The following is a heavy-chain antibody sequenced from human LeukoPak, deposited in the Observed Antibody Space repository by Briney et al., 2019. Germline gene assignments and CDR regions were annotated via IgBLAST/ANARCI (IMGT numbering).Heavy chain of an antibody. V-gene: IGHV3-11*04. D-gene: IGHD1-26*01. CDR2: ISSSGSTI. CDR3: ARDKDVGATLLDY. Sequence: GGSLRLSCAASGFTFSDYYMSWIRQAPGKGLEWVSYISSSGSTIYYADSVKGRFTISRDNAKNSLFLQMNSLRAEDTAVYYCARDKDVGATLLDYWGQGTLVTVSS. CDR1: GFTFSDYY. J-gene: IGHJ4*02.